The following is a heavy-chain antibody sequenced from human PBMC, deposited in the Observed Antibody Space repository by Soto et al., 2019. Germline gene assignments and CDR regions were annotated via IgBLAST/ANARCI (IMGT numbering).Heavy chain of an antibody. CDR1: GFTFSSYA. V-gene: IGHV3-23*01. CDR3: AKARGLYGSGSYYTVYDY. J-gene: IGHJ4*02. CDR2: ISGSGGST. D-gene: IGHD3-10*01. Sequence: EVQLLESGGGLVQPGGSLRLSCAASGFTFSSYAMSWVRQAPGKGLEWVSAISGSGGSTYYADSVKGRFTISRDNSKTTLYLQMNSLRAEDTAVYYCAKARGLYGSGSYYTVYDYWGQGTLVTVSS.